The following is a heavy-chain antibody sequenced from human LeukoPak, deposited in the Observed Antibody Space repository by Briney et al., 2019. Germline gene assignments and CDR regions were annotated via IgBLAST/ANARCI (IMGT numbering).Heavy chain of an antibody. CDR3: ARDRGSYYGSGSYLYYMDA. Sequence: GGSLRLSCAASGFTFDDYGMSWVRQAPGKGLEWVSGINWNGGSTGYADSVKGRFTISRDNAKNSLYLQMNSLRAEDTALYYCARDRGSYYGSGSYLYYMDAWGKGTTVTVSS. D-gene: IGHD3-10*01. V-gene: IGHV3-20*04. CDR2: INWNGGST. J-gene: IGHJ6*03. CDR1: GFTFDDYG.